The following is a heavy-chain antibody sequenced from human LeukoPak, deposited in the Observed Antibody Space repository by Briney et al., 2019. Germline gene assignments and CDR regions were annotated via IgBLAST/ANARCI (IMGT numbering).Heavy chain of an antibody. CDR1: GFTFSSYS. Sequence: GGSLRLSCATSGFTFSSYSMNWVRQAPGKGLEWVSSISSSSSYIYYADSVKGRFTISRDNAKNSLYLQMNSLRAEDTAVYYCARERYSYGLLDVWGKGTTVTVSS. CDR2: ISSSSSYI. D-gene: IGHD5-18*01. CDR3: ARERYSYGLLDV. J-gene: IGHJ6*04. V-gene: IGHV3-21*01.